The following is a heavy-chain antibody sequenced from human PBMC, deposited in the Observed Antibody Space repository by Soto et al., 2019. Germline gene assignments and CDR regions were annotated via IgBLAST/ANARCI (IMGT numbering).Heavy chain of an antibody. V-gene: IGHV5-51*01. D-gene: IGHD6-19*01. Sequence: PGESLKISCKGSGYSFTSYWIGWVSKMTGSGLEWMGIIYPGDSDTRYSPSFRGQVTISADKSISTAYLQWSSLKASDTAMYYCARPVSEDSSGWYLFAYWGQGTLVTVSS. CDR3: ARPVSEDSSGWYLFAY. CDR1: GYSFTSYW. CDR2: IYPGDSDT. J-gene: IGHJ4*02.